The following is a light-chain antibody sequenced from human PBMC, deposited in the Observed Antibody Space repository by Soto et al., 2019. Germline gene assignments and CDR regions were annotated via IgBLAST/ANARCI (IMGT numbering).Light chain of an antibody. CDR2: GNS. Sequence: QSVLTQPPSVSGAPAQRVTISCTGSSSNIGAGYDVRWYRQLPGTAPKLLIYGNSSRPSGVPDRFSGSKSDTSASLAITGLQAEDEADYYCQTYASTLSYVFATGLKVAVL. V-gene: IGLV1-40*01. CDR1: SSNIGAGYD. CDR3: QTYASTLSYV. J-gene: IGLJ1*01.